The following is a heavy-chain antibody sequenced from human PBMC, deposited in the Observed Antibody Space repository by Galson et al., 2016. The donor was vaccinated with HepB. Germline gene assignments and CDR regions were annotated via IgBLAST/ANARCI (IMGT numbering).Heavy chain of an antibody. D-gene: IGHD6-13*01. V-gene: IGHV4-59*01. Sequence: SETLSPTCTVSGGSISTYYWSWIRQPPGKGLEWIGYIYYKGSPNYNPSLKSRVTISMDTPKNQFSLKLTSVTAADTAVYYCARASRGAAAGTITYWGQGTLVTVSS. CDR3: ARASRGAAAGTITY. CDR2: IYYKGSP. CDR1: GGSISTYY. J-gene: IGHJ4*02.